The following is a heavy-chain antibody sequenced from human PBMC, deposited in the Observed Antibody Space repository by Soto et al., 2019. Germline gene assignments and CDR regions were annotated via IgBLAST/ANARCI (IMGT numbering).Heavy chain of an antibody. Sequence: PSETLSLTCAVYGGSFSGYYWSWIRQPPGKGLEWIGEINHSGSTNYNPSLKSRVTISVDTSKNQFSLKLSSVTAADTAVYYCARAKELGYYGSGYNWFDPWGQGTLVTVSS. V-gene: IGHV4-34*01. D-gene: IGHD3-10*01. J-gene: IGHJ5*02. CDR2: INHSGST. CDR3: ARAKELGYYGSGYNWFDP. CDR1: GGSFSGYY.